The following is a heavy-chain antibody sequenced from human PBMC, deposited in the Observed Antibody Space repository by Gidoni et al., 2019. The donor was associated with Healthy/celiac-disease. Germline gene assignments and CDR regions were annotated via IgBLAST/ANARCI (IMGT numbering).Heavy chain of an antibody. Sequence: QVQLVQSGAEGKKPGSSVKVSCKASGGTCSSYDISRGRQAPGQGLEWMGGIIPIFGTANYAQKFQGRVTITADESTSTAYMELSSLRSEDTAVYYCARPTGVYDFWSGAQQTSYGMDVWGQGTTVTVSS. CDR1: GGTCSSYD. V-gene: IGHV1-69*01. D-gene: IGHD3-3*01. CDR3: ARPTGVYDFWSGAQQTSYGMDV. J-gene: IGHJ6*02. CDR2: IIPIFGTA.